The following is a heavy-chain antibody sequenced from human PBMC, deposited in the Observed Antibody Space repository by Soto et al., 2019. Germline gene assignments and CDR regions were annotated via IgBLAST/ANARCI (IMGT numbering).Heavy chain of an antibody. V-gene: IGHV3-23*01. Sequence: EVHLLESGGDLVQPGGSLRLSCAGTGFTFNTSAMTWVRQAPGRGLEWVSHISLDYSTYYADFVKGRFTVSRDNSKNTLHLQMSSLRAEDTAVYYCAKHKGSRYAIDFWGQGTLVTVSP. CDR2: ISLDYST. CDR1: GFTFNTSA. J-gene: IGHJ4*02. D-gene: IGHD3-16*01. CDR3: AKHKGSRYAIDF.